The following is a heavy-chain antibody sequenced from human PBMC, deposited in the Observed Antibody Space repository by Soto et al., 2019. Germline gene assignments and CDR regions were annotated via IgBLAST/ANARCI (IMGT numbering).Heavy chain of an antibody. Sequence: QVQLVQSGAEVKKPGSSVKVSCKASGGTFSSYAISWVRQAPGQGLEWMGGTIPIFGTANYAQKFQGRVTITADESTSTAYMELSSLRSEDTAVYYCARATTVVEGPHYYYYGMDVWGQGTTVTVSS. D-gene: IGHD4-17*01. CDR2: TIPIFGTA. CDR1: GGTFSSYA. CDR3: ARATTVVEGPHYYYYGMDV. V-gene: IGHV1-69*01. J-gene: IGHJ6*02.